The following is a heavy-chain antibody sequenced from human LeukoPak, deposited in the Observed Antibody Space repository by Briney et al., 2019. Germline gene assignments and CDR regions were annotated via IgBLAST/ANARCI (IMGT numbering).Heavy chain of an antibody. D-gene: IGHD1-1*01. J-gene: IGHJ4*02. V-gene: IGHV3-9*01. Sequence: GGSLRLSCAASGFTFDDYAMHWVRQAPGKGLEWVSGISWNSGSIGYADSVKGRFTISRDNAKNSLYLQMNSLRAEDTALYYCAKDIGSGTTGTGDYWGQGTLVTVSS. CDR2: ISWNSGSI. CDR3: AKDIGSGTTGTGDY. CDR1: GFTFDDYA.